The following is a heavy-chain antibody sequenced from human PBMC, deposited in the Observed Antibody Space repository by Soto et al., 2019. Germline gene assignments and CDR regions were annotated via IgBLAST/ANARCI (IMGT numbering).Heavy chain of an antibody. Sequence: QVQLVESGGGVVQPGRSLRLSCAASGFTFSNYALHWVRQAPGKGLDWVAVVSNDGSNKYHADSVKGRFTISRDNSKNTQYLKMNSLRVEETAVYYCARASSRGYWTHGLDVWGQGTTVTVSS. J-gene: IGHJ6*02. V-gene: IGHV3-30-3*01. CDR2: VSNDGSNK. CDR1: GFTFSNYA. CDR3: ARASSRGYWTHGLDV. D-gene: IGHD3-22*01.